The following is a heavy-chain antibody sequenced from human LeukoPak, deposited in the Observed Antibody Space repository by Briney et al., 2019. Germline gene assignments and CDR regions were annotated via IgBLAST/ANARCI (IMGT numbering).Heavy chain of an antibody. J-gene: IGHJ4*02. D-gene: IGHD4-11*01. Sequence: SVKVSCKASGGTFSSYAISWLRQAPGQGLEWMGGIIPIFGTANYAQKFQGRVTITADESTSTAYMELSSLRSEDTAVYYCASAPRYNDYSNPFDYWGQGTLVTVSS. V-gene: IGHV1-69*13. CDR1: GGTFSSYA. CDR3: ASAPRYNDYSNPFDY. CDR2: IIPIFGTA.